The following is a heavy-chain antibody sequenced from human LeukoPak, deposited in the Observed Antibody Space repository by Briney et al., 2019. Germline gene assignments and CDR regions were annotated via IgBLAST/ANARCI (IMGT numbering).Heavy chain of an antibody. CDR2: IRSETYDGTT. J-gene: IGHJ4*02. V-gene: IGHV3-49*04. CDR1: GFTFGDYA. Sequence: GGSLRLSCSASGFTFGDYAMNWVRQAPGKGLEWVGFIRSETYDGTTDYAASVKDRFTISRDDSKSIAYLQMNSLKTEDTAVYFCTRVIRRHHYYDVLTGYDYWGQGTLVTVSS. CDR3: TRVIRRHHYYDVLTGYDY. D-gene: IGHD3-9*01.